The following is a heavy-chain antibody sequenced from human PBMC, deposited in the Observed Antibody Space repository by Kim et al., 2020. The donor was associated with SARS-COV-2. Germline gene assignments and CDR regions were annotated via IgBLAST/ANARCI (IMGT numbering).Heavy chain of an antibody. Sequence: SETLSLTCTVSGGSISSGDYYWSWIRQPPGKGLEWIGYIYYSGSTYYNPSLKSRVTISVDTSKNQFSLKLSSVTAADTAVYYCASVYYYDSSGYVFYFDYWGQGTLVTVSS. CDR3: ASVYYYDSSGYVFYFDY. J-gene: IGHJ4*02. V-gene: IGHV4-30-4*01. CDR2: IYYSGST. D-gene: IGHD3-22*01. CDR1: GGSISSGDYY.